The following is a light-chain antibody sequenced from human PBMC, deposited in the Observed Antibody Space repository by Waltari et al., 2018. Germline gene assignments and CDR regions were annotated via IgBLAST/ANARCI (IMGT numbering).Light chain of an antibody. J-gene: IGKJ2*01. CDR2: DAS. V-gene: IGKV3-11*01. CDR1: QSVNSF. Sequence: EIVLTQSPVTLSLSLGERATLSCRASQSVNSFIAWYQQKPGQAPRLLTYDASNRARGVPVRFRGRGSGTDFTLIISDLEPEDSGVYYCQQRVNWYAFGQGTKLEI. CDR3: QQRVNWYA.